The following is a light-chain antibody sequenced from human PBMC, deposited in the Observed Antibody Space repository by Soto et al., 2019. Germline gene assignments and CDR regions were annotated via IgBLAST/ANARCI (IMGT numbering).Light chain of an antibody. CDR3: SSYTGSSTLYV. CDR2: DVT. V-gene: IGLV2-14*03. CDR1: SSDVGGYNY. Sequence: QSALTQPASVSGSPGQSITISCTGTSSDVGGYNYVSWYQHHPGKAPKLMIYDVTKRPSGVSNRFSGSKSGNTASLTISGLQAEDEADYYCSSYTGSSTLYVFGPGTKATVL. J-gene: IGLJ1*01.